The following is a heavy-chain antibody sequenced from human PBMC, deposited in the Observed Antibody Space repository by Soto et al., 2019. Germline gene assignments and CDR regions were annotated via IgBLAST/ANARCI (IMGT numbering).Heavy chain of an antibody. V-gene: IGHV3-21*01. CDR2: ISSSSSYI. CDR3: ARDLDSSGYRNPEYYFDY. Sequence: PGGSLRLSCAASGFTFSSYSMNWVRQAPGKGLEWVSSISSSSSYIYYADSVKGRFTISRDNAKNSLYLQMNSLRAEDTAVYYCARDLDSSGYRNPEYYFDYWGQGTLVTVSS. J-gene: IGHJ4*02. D-gene: IGHD3-22*01. CDR1: GFTFSSYS.